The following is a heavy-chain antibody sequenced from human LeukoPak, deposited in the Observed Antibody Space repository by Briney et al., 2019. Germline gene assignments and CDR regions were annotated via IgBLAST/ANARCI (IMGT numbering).Heavy chain of an antibody. CDR1: GGSFSGYY. D-gene: IGHD2-15*01. CDR3: IGGSWVKSAYAFDI. Sequence: SETLSLTCAVYGGSFSGYYWSWIRQPPGKGLEWIGEINHSGSTNYNPSLKSRVTISVDTSKNQFSLKLSSVTAADTAVYYCIGGSWVKSAYAFDIWGQGTMVTVSS. CDR2: INHSGST. J-gene: IGHJ3*02. V-gene: IGHV4-34*01.